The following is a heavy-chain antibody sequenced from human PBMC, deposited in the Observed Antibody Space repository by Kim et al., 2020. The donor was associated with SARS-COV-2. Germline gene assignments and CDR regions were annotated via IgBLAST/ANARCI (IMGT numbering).Heavy chain of an antibody. D-gene: IGHD5-12*01. CDR2: ISGNGGST. J-gene: IGHJ4*02. V-gene: IGHV3-23*01. CDR1: GFTFSSYA. CDR3: AKNWGGGDGYNYNFDY. Sequence: GGSLRLSCAASGFTFSSYAMSWVRQAPGKGLEWVSAISGNGGSTYYADSVKGRFTISRDNSKNTLYLQMNSLRAEDTAVYYCAKNWGGGDGYNYNFDYWGQGTLVTVSS.